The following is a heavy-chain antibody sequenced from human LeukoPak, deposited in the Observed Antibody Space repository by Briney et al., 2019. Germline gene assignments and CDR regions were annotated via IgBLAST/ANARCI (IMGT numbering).Heavy chain of an antibody. CDR2: IYSGGST. CDR3: ARMVYCSGGSCYWFDP. D-gene: IGHD2-15*01. Sequence: GGSLRLSCAASGFTVSSNYMSWVRQAPGKGLEWVSVIYSGGSTYYADSVKGRFTISRDNSKNTLYLQMNSLRAEDTAVYYCARMVYCSGGSCYWFDPWGQGTLVTVSS. V-gene: IGHV3-66*01. J-gene: IGHJ5*02. CDR1: GFTVSSNY.